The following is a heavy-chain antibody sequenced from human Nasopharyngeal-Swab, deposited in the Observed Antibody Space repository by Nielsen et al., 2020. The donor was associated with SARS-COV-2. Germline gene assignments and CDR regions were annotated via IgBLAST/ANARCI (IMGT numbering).Heavy chain of an antibody. D-gene: IGHD1-14*01. CDR1: GFTFSSYA. V-gene: IGHV3-23*01. Sequence: GGSLRLSCAASGFTFSSYAMSWVRQAPGKGLEWVSAISGSGGSIGYADSVKGRFTISRDNAKNSLYLQMNSLRAEDTALYYCAKDITSGDTMATHYYYGMDVWGQGTTVTVSS. J-gene: IGHJ6*02. CDR3: AKDITSGDTMATHYYYGMDV. CDR2: ISGSGGSI.